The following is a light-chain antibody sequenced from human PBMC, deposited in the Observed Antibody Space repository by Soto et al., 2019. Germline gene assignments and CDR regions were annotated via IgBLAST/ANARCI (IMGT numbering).Light chain of an antibody. V-gene: IGKV3-11*01. J-gene: IGKJ2*01. Sequence: EVVLRQSPVTLSLSPGQRATLSCRASQSVGRYVAWYQQRPGQAPRLLIYEASNRATGITARFSGTGSGTDFTLTISSLEPEACAVYYCHQRSQWPHTFGQGTKLEI. CDR1: QSVGRY. CDR2: EAS. CDR3: HQRSQWPHT.